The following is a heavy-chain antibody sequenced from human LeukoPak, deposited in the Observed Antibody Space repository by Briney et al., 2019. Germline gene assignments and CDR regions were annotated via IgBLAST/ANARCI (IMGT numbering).Heavy chain of an antibody. CDR3: ARGGWFDP. CDR2: INHSGST. V-gene: IGHV4-34*01. Sequence: PSETLSLTCAVYGGSFSGYYWSWIRQPPGKGLEWIGEINHSGSTNYNPSLKSRVTISVDTSKNQFSLKLSSVTAADTAVYFCARGGWFDPWGQGTLVTVSS. J-gene: IGHJ5*02. CDR1: GGSFSGYY.